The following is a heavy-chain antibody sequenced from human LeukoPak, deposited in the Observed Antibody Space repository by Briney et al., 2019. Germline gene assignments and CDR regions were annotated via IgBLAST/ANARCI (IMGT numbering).Heavy chain of an antibody. CDR1: GGSSSGYY. CDR3: ARGLLTGYSSSWYVGSSNWFDP. J-gene: IGHJ5*02. CDR2: INHSGST. Sequence: SSETLSLTCAVYGGSSSGYYWSWIRQPPGKGLEWIGEINHSGSTNYNPSLKSRVTISVDTSKNQFSLKLSSVTAADTAVYYCARGLLTGYSSSWYVGSSNWFDPWGQGTLVTVSS. D-gene: IGHD6-13*01. V-gene: IGHV4-34*01.